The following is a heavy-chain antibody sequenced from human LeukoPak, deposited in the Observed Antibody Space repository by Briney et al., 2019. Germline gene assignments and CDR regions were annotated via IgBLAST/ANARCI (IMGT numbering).Heavy chain of an antibody. V-gene: IGHV4-59*01. D-gene: IGHD1-26*01. CDR3: ARSSGPYRSFDY. J-gene: IGHJ4*02. CDR1: GGSISSYY. Sequence: SETLSLTCTVSGGSISSYYWSWIRQPPGKGLEWIGYIYYSGTTDYNPSLKSRVTISLDTSNNQFSLKVSSVTAADTAGYYCARSSGPYRSFDYWGQGTLVPVSS. CDR2: IYYSGTT.